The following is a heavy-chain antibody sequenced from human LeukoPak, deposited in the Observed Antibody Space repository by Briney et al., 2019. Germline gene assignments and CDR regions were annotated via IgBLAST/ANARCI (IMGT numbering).Heavy chain of an antibody. CDR3: AKEWRGNWFDP. J-gene: IGHJ5*02. CDR2: ISGSGGST. D-gene: IGHD3-10*01. V-gene: IGHV3-23*01. Sequence: QTGGSLRLSCAASGFTVSSNYMTWVRQAPGKGLEWVSAISGSGGSTYYADSVKGRFTISRDNSKNTLYLQMNSLRAEDTAVYYCAKEWRGNWFDPWGQGTLVTVSS. CDR1: GFTVSSNY.